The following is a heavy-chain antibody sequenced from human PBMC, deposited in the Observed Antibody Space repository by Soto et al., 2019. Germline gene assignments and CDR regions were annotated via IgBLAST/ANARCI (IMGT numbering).Heavy chain of an antibody. CDR2: IDQNGIT. V-gene: IGHV4-4*02. CDR1: GGSISNSRW. Sequence: QIQLQESGPGLVKPSGNLSLTCAVSGGSISNSRWWTWVRQVPGKGLEWIGKIDQNGITNYNPSLTRQVTISKDESKNQLSLKLTSVTAADTAVYYCARLDRDYYYHGLDVWGQGTTVTVSS. D-gene: IGHD1-1*01. J-gene: IGHJ6*02. CDR3: ARLDRDYYYHGLDV.